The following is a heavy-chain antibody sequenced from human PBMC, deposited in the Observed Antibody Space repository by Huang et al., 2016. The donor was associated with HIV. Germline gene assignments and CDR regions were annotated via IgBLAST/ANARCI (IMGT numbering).Heavy chain of an antibody. D-gene: IGHD3-22*01. CDR1: GFIFSHYD. Sequence: QVQLVQSGAEVKKPGASVKVSCKASGFIFSHYDFNWVRQASGQGLYGMGWMNRKSGNTGYAQKFQGRVTITRNTSITTTYMELRSLRSEDTAVYYCARARGYLYDSSGYYSRYYFDSWGQGTLVTVSS. CDR3: ARARGYLYDSSGYYSRYYFDS. J-gene: IGHJ4*02. V-gene: IGHV1-8*03. CDR2: MNRKSGNT.